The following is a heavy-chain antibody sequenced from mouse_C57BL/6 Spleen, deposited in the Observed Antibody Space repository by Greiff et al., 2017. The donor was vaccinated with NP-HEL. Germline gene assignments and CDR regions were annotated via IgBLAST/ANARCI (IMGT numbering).Heavy chain of an antibody. CDR3: TMIYYGKGY. CDR1: GFNIKDDY. J-gene: IGHJ2*01. D-gene: IGHD2-1*01. V-gene: IGHV14-4*01. CDR2: IDPENGDT. Sequence: SGAELVRPGASVKLSCTASGFNIKDDYMHWVKQRPEQGLEWIGWIDPENGDTEYASKFQGKATITADTSSNTAYLQLSSLTSEDTAVYYCTMIYYGKGYWGQGTTLTVSS.